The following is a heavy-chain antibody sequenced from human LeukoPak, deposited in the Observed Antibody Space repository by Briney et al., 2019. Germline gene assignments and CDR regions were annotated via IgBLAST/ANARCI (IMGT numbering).Heavy chain of an antibody. CDR2: IYTSGST. D-gene: IGHD1-1*01. CDR1: GGSISSHY. Sequence: PSETLSLTCTVSGGSISSHYWSWIRQPAGKGLEWIGRIYTSGSTNYNPSLNSRVAMSVDTSKNQFSLKLSSVTAADTAVYYCARVWKFSRTHLETYGIDVWGQGTTVTVSS. J-gene: IGHJ6*02. CDR3: ARVWKFSRTHLETYGIDV. V-gene: IGHV4-4*07.